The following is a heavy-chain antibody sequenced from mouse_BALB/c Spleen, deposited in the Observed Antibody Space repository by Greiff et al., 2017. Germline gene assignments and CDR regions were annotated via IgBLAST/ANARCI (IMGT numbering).Heavy chain of an antibody. V-gene: IGHV5-6-3*01. D-gene: IGHD1-1*01. CDR2: INSNGGST. CDR3: ARDPGSQDYYFDY. J-gene: IGHJ2*01. Sequence: EVQVVESGGGLVQPGGSLKLSCAASGFTFSSYGMSWVRQTPDKRLELVATINSNGGSTYYPDSVKGRFTISRDNAKNTLYLQMSSLKSEDTAMYYCARDPGSQDYYFDYWGQGTTLTVSS. CDR1: GFTFSSYG.